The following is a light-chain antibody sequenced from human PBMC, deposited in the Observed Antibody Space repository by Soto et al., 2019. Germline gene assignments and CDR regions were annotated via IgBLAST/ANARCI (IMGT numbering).Light chain of an antibody. CDR1: SSNIKTNG. CDR3: STWDDSLNGLI. CDR2: SNS. Sequence: VVAQPPSASGTPGQTVTISCSGGSSNIKTNGVSWYQQVPGAAPKLLIYSNSQRPSGAPDRFSGSKSGTSASLAISGLQSEDEATYHCSTWDDSLNGLIFGGGTKVTVL. J-gene: IGLJ2*01. V-gene: IGLV1-44*01.